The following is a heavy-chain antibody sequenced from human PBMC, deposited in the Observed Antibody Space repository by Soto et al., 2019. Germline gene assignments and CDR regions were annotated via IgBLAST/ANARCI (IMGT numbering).Heavy chain of an antibody. J-gene: IGHJ6*02. CDR2: IKQNGTEK. D-gene: IGHD4-4*01. CDR3: AREKWLQFYFYSGLDV. CDR1: GFSFSSYW. V-gene: IGHV3-7*01. Sequence: EVQLVESGGGLVQPGGSLRLSCLTSGFSFSSYWMSWVRQAPGKGLEWVANIKQNGTEKFYVDSVKGRFTISRDNAKNSLYLEMNSLRAEDTAVYYCAREKWLQFYFYSGLDVWGQGTTVTVSS.